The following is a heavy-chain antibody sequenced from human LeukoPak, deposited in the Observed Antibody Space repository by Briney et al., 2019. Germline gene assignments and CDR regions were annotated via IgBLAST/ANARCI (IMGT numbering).Heavy chain of an antibody. CDR2: ISGSGGST. Sequence: ETLSLTCTVSGYSISSGYYWGWIRQAPGKGLEWVSAISGSGGSTYYADSVKGRFTISRDNSKNTLYLQMNSLRAEDTAVYYCAKEDVGGGSYYYYYYYMDVWGKGTTVTVSS. J-gene: IGHJ6*03. CDR1: GYSISSGYY. D-gene: IGHD1-26*01. V-gene: IGHV3-23*01. CDR3: AKEDVGGGSYYYYYYYMDV.